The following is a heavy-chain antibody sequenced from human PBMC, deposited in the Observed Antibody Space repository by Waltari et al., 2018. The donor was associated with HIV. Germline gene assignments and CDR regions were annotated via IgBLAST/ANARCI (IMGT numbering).Heavy chain of an antibody. Sequence: WVRQAPGKGLEWVSVIGSDNGGIHYSDSVKGRFTISRDNSKNTLFLQMDSLRADDTAIYFCAKYLTTGITRWFDSWGQGTLVTVAS. CDR3: AKYLTTGITRWFDS. CDR2: IGSDNGGI. D-gene: IGHD3-10*01. V-gene: IGHV3-23*01. J-gene: IGHJ5*01.